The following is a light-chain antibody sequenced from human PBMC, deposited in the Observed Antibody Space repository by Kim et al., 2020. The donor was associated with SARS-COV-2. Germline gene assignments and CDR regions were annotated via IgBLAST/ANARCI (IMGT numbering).Light chain of an antibody. Sequence: DIQMTQSPSALSASVGDRVTITCRASQDISSYLNWYQQKTGTAPKLLMYAASSLQSGVPSRFRGGGSGTEYTLTISSLQPEDFATYYCQQSFITPWTFGQGTKLEI. CDR3: QQSFITPWT. V-gene: IGKV1-39*01. CDR2: AAS. J-gene: IGKJ1*01. CDR1: QDISSY.